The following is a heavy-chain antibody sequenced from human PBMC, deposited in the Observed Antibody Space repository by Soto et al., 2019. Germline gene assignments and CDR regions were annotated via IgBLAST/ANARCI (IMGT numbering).Heavy chain of an antibody. Sequence: LRLSCAASGFSFSHYSMNWVRQAPGKGLEWVSYISSSSNTIYYSGSVKGRFTISRDNAKNSLYLQMKTLRAEDTAVYYCARDLIAAAGTLDAFDIWGQGTMVTVSS. CDR3: ARDLIAAAGTLDAFDI. CDR2: ISSSSNTI. CDR1: GFSFSHYS. V-gene: IGHV3-48*01. J-gene: IGHJ3*02. D-gene: IGHD6-13*01.